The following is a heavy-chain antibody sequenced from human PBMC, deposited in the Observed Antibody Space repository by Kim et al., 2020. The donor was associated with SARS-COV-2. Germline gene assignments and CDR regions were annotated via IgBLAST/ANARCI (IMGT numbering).Heavy chain of an antibody. Sequence: KPSLKSRFNISVDTSKNQFSLKLSSVTAADTAVYYCAREPYSGYDRNFDYWGQGTLVTVSS. V-gene: IGHV4-34*01. CDR3: AREPYSGYDRNFDY. J-gene: IGHJ4*02. D-gene: IGHD5-12*01.